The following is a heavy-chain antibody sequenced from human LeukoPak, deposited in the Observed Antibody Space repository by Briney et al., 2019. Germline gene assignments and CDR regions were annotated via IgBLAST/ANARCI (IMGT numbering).Heavy chain of an antibody. V-gene: IGHV1-18*01. D-gene: IGHD6-13*01. J-gene: IGHJ4*02. CDR3: ARATAAAPPDY. CDR1: GGTFSSYA. CDR2: ISAYNGNT. Sequence: ASVKVSCKASGGTFSSYAISWVRQAPGQGLEWMGWISAYNGNTNYAQKLQGRVTMTTDTSTSTAYMELRSLRSDDTAVYYCARATAAAPPDYWGQGTLVTVSS.